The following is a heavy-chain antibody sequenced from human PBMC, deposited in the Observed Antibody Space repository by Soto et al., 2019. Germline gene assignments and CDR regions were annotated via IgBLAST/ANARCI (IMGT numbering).Heavy chain of an antibody. CDR3: AFPLSHIVATSTDY. CDR1: GYTLTELS. V-gene: IGHV1-24*01. Sequence: ASVKVSCKVSGYTLTELSMHWVRQAPGKGLEWMGGFDPEDGETIYAQKFQGRVTMTEDTSTDTAYMELSSLRSEDTAVYYCAFPLSHIVATSTDYWGQGTLVTVSS. CDR2: FDPEDGET. J-gene: IGHJ4*02. D-gene: IGHD5-12*01.